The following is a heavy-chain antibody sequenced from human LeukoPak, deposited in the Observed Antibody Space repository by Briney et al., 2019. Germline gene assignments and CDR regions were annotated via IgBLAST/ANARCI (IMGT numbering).Heavy chain of an antibody. CDR1: GYSISSSNW. CDR3: ARVYGDDYYMDV. Sequence: SDTLSLTCAVSGYSISSSNWRGWIRQPPGKGLEWIGYIYYSGSTYYNPSLKSRVTMSVDTSKNQFSLKLSSVIAADTAVYYCARVYGDDYYMDVWGKGTTVTVSS. CDR2: IYYSGST. V-gene: IGHV4-28*03. J-gene: IGHJ6*03. D-gene: IGHD5-12*01.